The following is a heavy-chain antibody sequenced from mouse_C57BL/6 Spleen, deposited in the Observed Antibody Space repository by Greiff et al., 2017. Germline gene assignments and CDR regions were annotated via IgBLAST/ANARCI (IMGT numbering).Heavy chain of an antibody. CDR3: ARGNYDYDERTWFAY. J-gene: IGHJ3*01. V-gene: IGHV1-53*01. CDR1: GYTFTRYW. Sequence: QVQLQQPGTELVKPGASVKLSCKASGYTFTRYWMHWVKQRPGQGLEWIGNINPSNGGTNYNEKFKSKATLTVDKSSSTAYMQLSSLTSEDSAVYYCARGNYDYDERTWFAYWGQGTLVTVSA. CDR2: INPSNGGT. D-gene: IGHD2-4*01.